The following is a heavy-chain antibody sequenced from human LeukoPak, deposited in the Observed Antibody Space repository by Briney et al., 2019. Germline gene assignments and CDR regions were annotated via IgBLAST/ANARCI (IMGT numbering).Heavy chain of an antibody. Sequence: GGSLRLSCAASGFTFSSYSMNWVRQAPGKGLEWVSSISSSSYIYYADSVKGRFTISRDNAKNSLYLQMNSLRAEDTAVYYCARDLEIVGATGINWFDPWGQGTLVTVSS. J-gene: IGHJ5*02. CDR3: ARDLEIVGATGINWFDP. V-gene: IGHV3-21*01. D-gene: IGHD1-26*01. CDR1: GFTFSSYS. CDR2: ISSSSYI.